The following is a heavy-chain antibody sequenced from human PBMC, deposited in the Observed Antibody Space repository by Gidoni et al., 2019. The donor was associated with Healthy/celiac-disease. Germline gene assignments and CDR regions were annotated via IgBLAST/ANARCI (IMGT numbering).Heavy chain of an antibody. Sequence: QVQLVQSGAEVKKPGSSVKVSCKASGGTFSSDAISWVRQAPGQGLEWMGGIIPIFGTANYAQKFQGRVTITADESTSTAHMELSSLRSEDTAVYYCAAPDDYGENYYYYGMDVWGQGTTVTVSS. V-gene: IGHV1-69*01. J-gene: IGHJ6*02. CDR1: GGTFSSDA. CDR3: AAPDDYGENYYYYGMDV. CDR2: IIPIFGTA. D-gene: IGHD4-17*01.